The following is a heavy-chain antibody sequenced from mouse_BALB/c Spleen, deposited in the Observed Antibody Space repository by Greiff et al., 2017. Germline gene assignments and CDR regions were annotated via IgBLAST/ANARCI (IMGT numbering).Heavy chain of an antibody. J-gene: IGHJ3*01. CDR3: ARMGYYGSPFAY. Sequence: QVQLQQSGAELVRPGSSVKISCKASGYAFSSYWMNWVKQRPGQGLEWIGQIYPGDGDTNYNGKFKGKATLTADKSSSTAYMQLSSLTSEDSAVYFCARMGYYGSPFAYWGQGTLVTVSA. D-gene: IGHD1-1*01. V-gene: IGHV1-80*01. CDR2: IYPGDGDT. CDR1: GYAFSSYW.